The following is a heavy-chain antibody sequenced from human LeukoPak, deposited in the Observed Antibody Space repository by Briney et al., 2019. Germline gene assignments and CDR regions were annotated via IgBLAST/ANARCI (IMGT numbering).Heavy chain of an antibody. Sequence: SETLSLTCTVSGGSITSSPYYWAWIRQPPGKGLEWIGSIYFSGNSYYNPSLKSRVTISVDTSKNQFSLRLTSVTAADTAVYYCARPRRLFWSGDEAFDIRGQGTMDTVSS. CDR2: IYFSGNS. J-gene: IGHJ3*02. V-gene: IGHV4-39*01. CDR1: GGSITSSPYY. D-gene: IGHD3-3*01. CDR3: ARPRRLFWSGDEAFDI.